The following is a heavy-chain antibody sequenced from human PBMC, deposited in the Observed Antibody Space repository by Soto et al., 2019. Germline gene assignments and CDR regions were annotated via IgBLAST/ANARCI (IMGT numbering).Heavy chain of an antibody. CDR3: ARIRGYCSSTSCYTPYYYYGMDV. V-gene: IGHV4-4*07. Sequence: PSETLSLTCTVSGGSISSYYWSWIRQPAGKGLEWIGRIYTSGSTNYNPSLKSRVTMSVDTSKNQFSLKLSSVTAADTAVYYCARIRGYCSSTSCYTPYYYYGMDVWGQGTTVTVSS. CDR2: IYTSGST. D-gene: IGHD2-2*02. J-gene: IGHJ6*02. CDR1: GGSISSYY.